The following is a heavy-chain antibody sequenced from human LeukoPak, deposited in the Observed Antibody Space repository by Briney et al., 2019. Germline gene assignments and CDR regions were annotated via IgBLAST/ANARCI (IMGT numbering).Heavy chain of an antibody. CDR1: GFTFNTYT. CDR3: VGGDSREL. J-gene: IGHJ4*02. Sequence: GGSLRLSCTASGFTFNTYTMNWVRQAPGKGPEWISSIGRSSIDKYYADSVRGRFTISRDNAKNSLYVQMSSMRVEDTAVYYCVGGDSRELWGQGTLVTVSS. V-gene: IGHV3-21*01. D-gene: IGHD3-22*01. CDR2: IGRSSIDK.